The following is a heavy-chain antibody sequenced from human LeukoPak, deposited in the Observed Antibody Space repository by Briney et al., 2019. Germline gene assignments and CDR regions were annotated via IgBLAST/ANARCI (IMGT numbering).Heavy chain of an antibody. CDR1: GFTVSSNY. J-gene: IGHJ4*02. CDR2: IYSGGTT. V-gene: IGHV3-66*01. CDR3: ARSGGAEYYCGSGSYNDY. D-gene: IGHD3-10*01. Sequence: GGSLRLSCAASGFTVSSNYVSWVRQAPGKGLEWVSLIYSGGTTYYADSVKGRFTISRDNSKNTLYLQMNSLRAEDTAVYYCARSGGAEYYCGSGSYNDYWGQGTLVTVSS.